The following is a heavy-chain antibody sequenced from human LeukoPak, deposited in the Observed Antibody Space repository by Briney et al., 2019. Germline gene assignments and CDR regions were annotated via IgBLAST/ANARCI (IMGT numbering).Heavy chain of an antibody. CDR1: GYTFTGYY. CDR3: ARVGLYGSGSYLVY. D-gene: IGHD3-10*01. CDR2: INPNSGVT. Sequence: ASVKVSCKASGYTFTGYYIHWVRQAPGQGLEWMGWINPNSGVTNYAQKFQGRVTMTRDTSINTAYMELSSLISDDTAMYYCARVGLYGSGSYLVYWGQGTLVTVSS. J-gene: IGHJ4*02. V-gene: IGHV1-2*02.